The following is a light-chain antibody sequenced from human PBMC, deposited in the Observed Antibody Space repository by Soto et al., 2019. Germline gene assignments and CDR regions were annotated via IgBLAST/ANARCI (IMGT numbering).Light chain of an antibody. CDR2: AAS. J-gene: IGKJ2*01. V-gene: IGKV1-39*01. CDR3: QQGYTTPQT. Sequence: DIQMTQSPSSLSASVGDRVTITCRASQSISSYLNWFQHKPGKAPKLLIYAASSLQSGVTSRFSGTGSGTDFTPTISSLQPEDFATYYCQQGYTTPQTFGQGTKLEIK. CDR1: QSISSY.